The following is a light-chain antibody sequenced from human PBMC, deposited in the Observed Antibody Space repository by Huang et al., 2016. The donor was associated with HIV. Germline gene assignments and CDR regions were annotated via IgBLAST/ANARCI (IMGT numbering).Light chain of an antibody. CDR3: QQRSNWPPIT. J-gene: IGKJ5*01. V-gene: IGKV3-11*01. CDR2: DAS. CDR1: QSVSRY. Sequence: EIVLTQSPATLSLSPGERATLSCRASQSVSRYLAWYQQKPGQAPRRLIYDASNRSTGIPARFRGSGSGTDFTLTISSLEPEDFAVYYCQQRSNWPPITFGQGTRLEIK.